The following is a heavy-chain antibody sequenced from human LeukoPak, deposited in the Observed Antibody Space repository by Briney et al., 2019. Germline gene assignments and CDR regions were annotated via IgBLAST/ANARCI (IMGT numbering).Heavy chain of an antibody. Sequence: PGWSLRLSCAAAGFTFSIYAMHWVRQAPGEGLEWVAVISFDEADKFYADSVKGRFTISRDNSKNTLYLLMNSLRTEDTAVYYCASARGGIAARVGDYWGQGTLVTVSS. CDR2: ISFDEADK. V-gene: IGHV3-30*04. CDR1: GFTFSIYA. D-gene: IGHD6-13*01. J-gene: IGHJ4*02. CDR3: ASARGGIAARVGDY.